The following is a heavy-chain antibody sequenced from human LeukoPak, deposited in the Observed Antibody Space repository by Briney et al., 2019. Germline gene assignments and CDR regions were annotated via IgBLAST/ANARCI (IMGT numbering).Heavy chain of an antibody. V-gene: IGHV4-59*01. J-gene: IGHJ5*02. D-gene: IGHD4-17*01. CDR2: IYYSGST. CDR1: GGSISSYY. CDR3: ARDGYGAWFDP. Sequence: SETLSLTCTVSGGSISSYYWSWIRQPPGKGLEWIGYIYYSGSTSYNPSLKSRVTISVDTSKNQFSLKLSSVTAADTAVYYCARDGYGAWFDPRGQGILVTVSS.